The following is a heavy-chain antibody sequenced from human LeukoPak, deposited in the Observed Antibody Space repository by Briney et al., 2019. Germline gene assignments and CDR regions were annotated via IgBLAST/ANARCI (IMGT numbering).Heavy chain of an antibody. D-gene: IGHD6-13*01. Sequence: SETLSLTCAVYGWSLNNHYWIWIRQPPGKGLEWIGEINHIGGTNYNPSLESRVTISIDTSKNQFFLKLSSVTAADTGVYYCARGPAAVHPWGQGTLVTVSS. CDR3: ARGPAAVHP. V-gene: IGHV4-34*01. J-gene: IGHJ4*02. CDR2: INHIGGT. CDR1: GWSLNNHY.